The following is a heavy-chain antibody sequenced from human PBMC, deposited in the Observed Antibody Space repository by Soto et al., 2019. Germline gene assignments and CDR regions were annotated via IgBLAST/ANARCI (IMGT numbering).Heavy chain of an antibody. CDR3: VRQEGYSSGWYGFPSI. J-gene: IGHJ4*03. CDR1: GYSFTSYW. D-gene: IGHD6-19*01. CDR2: IDPSDSYT. V-gene: IGHV5-10-1*01. Sequence: GESLKISCKGSGYSFTSYWISWVRQMPGKGLGWMGRIDPSDSYTNYSPSFQGHVTILVDKSNTTAYLQWSSLKTSDTAIYYCVRQEGYSSGWYGFPSIWGQGTLVTVSS.